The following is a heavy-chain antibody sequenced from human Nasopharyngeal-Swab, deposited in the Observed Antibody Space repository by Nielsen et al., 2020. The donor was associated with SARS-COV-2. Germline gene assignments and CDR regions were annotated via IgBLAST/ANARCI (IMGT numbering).Heavy chain of an antibody. CDR2: IWYDGTNK. V-gene: IGHV3-33*08. J-gene: IGHJ3*02. Sequence: GGSLRLSCAASGFTFSSYWMHWVRQAPGKGLEWVAVIWYDGTNKYYADSVKGRFTISRDNSKNTLYLQMASLRAEDTALYYCARFYCSGASCYFDIWGQGTMVTVSS. CDR1: GFTFSSYW. D-gene: IGHD2-15*01. CDR3: ARFYCSGASCYFDI.